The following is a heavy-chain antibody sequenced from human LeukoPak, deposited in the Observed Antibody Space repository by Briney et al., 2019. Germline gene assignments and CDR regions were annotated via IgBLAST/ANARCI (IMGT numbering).Heavy chain of an antibody. J-gene: IGHJ4*02. Sequence: PGGSLRLSCAASGGTFSNYGMSWVRQAPGKGLEWVSAISGSRGSTYYADSVKGRFAISRDNSKNTLYLQMNSLRAEDTAVYYCAKGADYGDYGHFDYWGQGTLVTVSS. CDR2: ISGSRGST. D-gene: IGHD4-17*01. V-gene: IGHV3-23*01. CDR3: AKGADYGDYGHFDY. CDR1: GGTFSNYG.